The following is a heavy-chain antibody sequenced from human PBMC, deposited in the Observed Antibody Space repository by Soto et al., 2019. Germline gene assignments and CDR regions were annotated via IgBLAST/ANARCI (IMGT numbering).Heavy chain of an antibody. V-gene: IGHV3-9*01. J-gene: IGHJ4*02. CDR1: GFTFDDYA. CDR3: ARGVATRKKLDY. D-gene: IGHD5-12*01. CDR2: ISWNSGSI. Sequence: ESGGGLVQPGRSLRLSCAASGFTFDDYAMHWVRQAPGKGLEWVSGISWNSGSIGYADSVKGRFTISRDNAKNSLYLQMNSLRAEDTALYYCARGVATRKKLDYWGQGTLVTVSS.